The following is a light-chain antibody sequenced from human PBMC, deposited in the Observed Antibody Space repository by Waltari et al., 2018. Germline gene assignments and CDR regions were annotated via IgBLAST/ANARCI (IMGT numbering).Light chain of an antibody. CDR2: GAS. CDR1: QTVTYNF. V-gene: IGKV3-20*01. Sequence: EIVLTQSPGTLSLSPGERATLSCRASQTVTYNFLNWYQQKPGQAPRLLIHGASSRATGIPDRFSGSGSGTDFTLTISRLEPDDFAVYYCQQYDGLVLTIGGGTKVEI. J-gene: IGKJ4*01. CDR3: QQYDGLVLT.